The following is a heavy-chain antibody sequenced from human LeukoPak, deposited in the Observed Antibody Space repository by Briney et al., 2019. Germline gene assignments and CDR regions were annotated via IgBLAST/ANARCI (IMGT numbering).Heavy chain of an antibody. D-gene: IGHD3-10*01. V-gene: IGHV3-74*01. CDR2: ISGDGRNI. Sequence: GGSLRLSCVASGFTFSSYWMHWVRQDPRKGLVWVSRISGDGRNINYADSVKGRFTISRDNAKNSLYLQMNSLRAEDTALYYCAKSPSPMVRGVNFDYWGQGTLVTVSS. CDR1: GFTFSSYW. J-gene: IGHJ4*02. CDR3: AKSPSPMVRGVNFDY.